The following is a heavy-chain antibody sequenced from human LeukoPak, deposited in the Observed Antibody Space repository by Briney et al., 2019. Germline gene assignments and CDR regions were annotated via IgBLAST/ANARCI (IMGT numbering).Heavy chain of an antibody. CDR1: GGTFSSYA. V-gene: IGHV1-69*01. Sequence: ASVKVSCKASGGTFSSYAISWVRQAPGQGLEWMGGIIPIFGTANYAQKFQGRVTITADEYASTAYMELSSLRSEDTAVYYCARGEIVAVAGTTGGYYYYGMDVWGKGTTVTVSS. J-gene: IGHJ6*04. CDR2: IIPIFGTA. D-gene: IGHD6-19*01. CDR3: ARGEIVAVAGTTGGYYYYGMDV.